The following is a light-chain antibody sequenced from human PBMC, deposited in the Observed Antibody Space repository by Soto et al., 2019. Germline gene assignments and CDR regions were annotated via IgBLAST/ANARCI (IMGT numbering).Light chain of an antibody. V-gene: IGKV1-5*01. Sequence: DIQMTQSPSTLSASVGDTVTITCRASQTISGWLAWYQQRPGKAPNLLIFDASTLESGVPSRFSSSGSGTTFTLTISSLQSDDFATYYCLQYNGYYRTFGQGTKVDIK. CDR1: QTISGW. CDR2: DAS. J-gene: IGKJ1*01. CDR3: LQYNGYYRT.